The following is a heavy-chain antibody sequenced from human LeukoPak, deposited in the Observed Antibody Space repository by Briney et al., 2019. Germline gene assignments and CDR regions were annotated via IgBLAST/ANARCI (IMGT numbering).Heavy chain of an antibody. Sequence: GGSLRLSCEASGVSFMTSAMSWVRQAPGKGLEWVSSITVSGGGTYYGDYVKGRFTISRDNSKNTLFLQMNGLGVEDTAIYYCAKEGTMTPGGLYWYFDLWGRGTLVTVSS. CDR2: ITVSGGGT. D-gene: IGHD3-10*01. CDR1: GVSFMTSA. CDR3: AKEGTMTPGGLYWYFDL. J-gene: IGHJ2*01. V-gene: IGHV3-23*01.